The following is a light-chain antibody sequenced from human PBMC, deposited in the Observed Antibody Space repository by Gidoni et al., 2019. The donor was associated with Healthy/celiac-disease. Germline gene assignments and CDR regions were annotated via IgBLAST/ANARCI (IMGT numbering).Light chain of an antibody. Sequence: DIQMTQSPSSLSASVGDRVTITCRASQSIRSYLNWYQQKPGKAPKLLIYAASSLQSGVPSRFSGSGSGTDFTLTISSLQPEDFATYYCQQSYSTSYTFXQXTKLEIK. CDR2: AAS. J-gene: IGKJ2*01. V-gene: IGKV1-39*01. CDR3: QQSYSTSYT. CDR1: QSIRSY.